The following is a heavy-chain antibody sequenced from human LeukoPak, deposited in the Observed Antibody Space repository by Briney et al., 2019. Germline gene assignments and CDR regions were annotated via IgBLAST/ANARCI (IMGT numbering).Heavy chain of an antibody. Sequence: SQTLSLTCTVSGGSISSGGYYWSWIRQHPGKGLEWIGYIYYSGSTYYDPSLKSRVTISVDTSKNQFSLKLTSVTAAHTAVYHCARHWGTVTTTLWFDPWGQGALVTVSS. D-gene: IGHD4-17*01. CDR3: ARHWGTVTTTLWFDP. V-gene: IGHV4-31*03. CDR2: IYYSGST. J-gene: IGHJ5*02. CDR1: GGSISSGGYY.